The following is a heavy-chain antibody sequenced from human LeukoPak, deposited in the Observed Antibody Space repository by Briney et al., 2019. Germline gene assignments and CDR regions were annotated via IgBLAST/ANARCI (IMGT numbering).Heavy chain of an antibody. J-gene: IGHJ4*02. Sequence: GGSLRLSCAASGFTFTNYDMHWDRQATGKGLEWVSAIGIRGDTYYPGSVKGRFTISRENAKNSLYLQMNSLRAEDTAVYYCARGGIPVSGIDEIDYWGQGTLVTVSS. CDR2: IGIRGDT. V-gene: IGHV3-13*01. CDR3: ARGGIPVSGIDEIDY. CDR1: GFTFTNYD. D-gene: IGHD6-19*01.